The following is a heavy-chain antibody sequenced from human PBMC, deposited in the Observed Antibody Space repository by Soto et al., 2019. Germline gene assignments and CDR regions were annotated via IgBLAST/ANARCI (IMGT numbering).Heavy chain of an antibody. V-gene: IGHV1-18*04. Sequence: AASEKVSCKASGYTFTSYGISWVRQAPGQGLEWMGWISAYNGNTNYAQKLQGRVTMTTDTSTSTAYMELRSLRSDDTAVYYCARDVGIAVVVDATENWFDPWGQGTLITVSS. CDR2: ISAYNGNT. CDR1: GYTFTSYG. CDR3: ARDVGIAVVVDATENWFDP. D-gene: IGHD2-15*01. J-gene: IGHJ5*01.